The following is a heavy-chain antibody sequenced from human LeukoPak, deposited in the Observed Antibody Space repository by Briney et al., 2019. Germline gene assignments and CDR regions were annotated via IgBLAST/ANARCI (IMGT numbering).Heavy chain of an antibody. CDR3: ARERIYDFWSGYYNWFDP. CDR2: ISAYNGNT. J-gene: IGHJ5*02. D-gene: IGHD3-3*01. CDR1: GYTFTSYG. Sequence: ASVKVSCKASGYTFTSYGISWVRQAPGQGLEWMGWISAYNGNTNYAQKLQGRVTMTTDTSTSTAYMELRSVRSDDTAVYYCARERIYDFWSGYYNWFDPWGQGTLVTVSS. V-gene: IGHV1-18*01.